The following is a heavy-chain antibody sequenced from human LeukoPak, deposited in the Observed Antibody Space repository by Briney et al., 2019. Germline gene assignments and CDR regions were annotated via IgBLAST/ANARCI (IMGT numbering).Heavy chain of an antibody. V-gene: IGHV3-9*03. CDR1: GFTFDDYA. J-gene: IGHJ4*02. CDR2: ISWNSGSI. D-gene: IGHD6-13*01. CDR3: ARDIAAAGYFDY. Sequence: GGSLRLSCAASGFTFDDYAMHWVRQAPGKGLEWVSGISWNSGSIGYADSVKGRFTISRDNAKNSLYLQMNSLRAEDMALYYCARDIAAAGYFDYWGQGTPVTVSS.